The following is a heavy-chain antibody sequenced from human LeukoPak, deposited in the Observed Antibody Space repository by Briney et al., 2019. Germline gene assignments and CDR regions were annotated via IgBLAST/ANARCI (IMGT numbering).Heavy chain of an antibody. D-gene: IGHD3-3*01. CDR3: ARDYDFWSGLFIHSNPYFDY. V-gene: IGHV4-59*12. CDR2: IYNSGST. J-gene: IGHJ4*02. Sequence: SETLSLTCTVSGGSISSYYWSWIRQPPGKGLEWIGYIYNSGSTNCNPSLKSRVTISIDMSKNQFSLKLSSVTAADTAVYYCARDYDFWSGLFIHSNPYFDYWGQGTLVTVSS. CDR1: GGSISSYY.